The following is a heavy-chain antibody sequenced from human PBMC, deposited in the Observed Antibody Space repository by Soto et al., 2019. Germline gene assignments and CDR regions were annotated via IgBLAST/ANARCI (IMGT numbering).Heavy chain of an antibody. CDR3: ARESEDLTSNFDY. J-gene: IGHJ4*02. CDR2: ISSTTNYI. CDR1: GFTYTRYS. Sequence: PGGSLRLSCAASGFTYTRYSMNWVRQAPGKGLEWVSSISSTTNYIYYGDSMKGRFTISRDNAKNSLYLEMNSLRAEDTAVYYCARESEDLTSNFDYWGQGTLVTVSS. V-gene: IGHV3-21*06.